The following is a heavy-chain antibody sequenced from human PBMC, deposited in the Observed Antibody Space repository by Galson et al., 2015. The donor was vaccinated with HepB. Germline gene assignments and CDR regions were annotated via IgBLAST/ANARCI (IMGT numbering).Heavy chain of an antibody. CDR1: GFTFSSFA. J-gene: IGHJ6*02. Sequence: SLRLSCAASGFTFSSFAIHWVRQAPGKGLEWVAIISYDGGNEYYGDSVKGRFTISRGNSKNTVYLQMNSLRPEDTGVYYCARDQHEDFWSGHYLYYDYYGMDVWGQGTAVTVSS. D-gene: IGHD3-3*01. V-gene: IGHV3-30-3*01. CDR3: ARDQHEDFWSGHYLYYDYYGMDV. CDR2: ISYDGGNE.